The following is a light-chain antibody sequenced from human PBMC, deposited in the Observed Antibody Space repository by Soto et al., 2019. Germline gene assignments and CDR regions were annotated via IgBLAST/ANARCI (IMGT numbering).Light chain of an antibody. Sequence: EIVMTQSPATLSVSPGARATLSCRAGQSVSSNLAWYQQKPGQAPRLLIYGASTRATGIPARFSGSGSGTEFTLTISSLQSEDFAVYYCQQYNNWPRTFGQGTKVDIK. CDR2: GAS. CDR3: QQYNNWPRT. V-gene: IGKV3-15*01. J-gene: IGKJ1*01. CDR1: QSVSSN.